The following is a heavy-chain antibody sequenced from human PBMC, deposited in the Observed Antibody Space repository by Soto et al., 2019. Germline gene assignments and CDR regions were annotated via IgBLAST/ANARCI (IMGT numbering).Heavy chain of an antibody. D-gene: IGHD2-8*01. CDR2: ISYSGTT. CDR3: ARDRLSGAPYYGMDV. J-gene: IGHJ6*02. CDR1: GGSVNSGTYS. V-gene: IGHV4-61*01. Sequence: QVQLQESGPGLVKPSETLSLTCTVSGGSVNSGTYSWSWIRQPPGKGLEWVGYISYSGTTKYNPSFTSRGTIPVDTSTNPFSMELSSVTAADTAVYYCARDRLSGAPYYGMDVWGQGTAVTASS.